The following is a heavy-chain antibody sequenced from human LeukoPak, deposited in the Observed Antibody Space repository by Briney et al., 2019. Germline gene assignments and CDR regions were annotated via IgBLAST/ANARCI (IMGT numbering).Heavy chain of an antibody. CDR3: ARGHYYDSSGYYRNYYYYYYMDV. J-gene: IGHJ6*03. CDR1: GGTFISYA. Sequence: SVTVSCKASGGTFISYAISWVRQAPGQGREWMGGIIPIFGTANYAQKFQGRVTITTDESTSTAYMELSSLRSEDTAVYYCARGHYYDSSGYYRNYYYYYYMDVWGKGTTVTVSS. V-gene: IGHV1-69*05. D-gene: IGHD3-22*01. CDR2: IIPIFGTA.